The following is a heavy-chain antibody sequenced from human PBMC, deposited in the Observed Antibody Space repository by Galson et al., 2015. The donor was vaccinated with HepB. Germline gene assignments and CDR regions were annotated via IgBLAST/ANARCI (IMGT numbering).Heavy chain of an antibody. CDR3: ARFGLV. CDR1: GFSFSTSR. Sequence: SLRLSCAASGFSFSTSRMSWVRQAPGKGLEWVANIDEDGSEKFYVDSVKGRFTISRDNAKNSLYLQMNSLRAEDTAMYYCARFGLVGGQGTLVTVSS. D-gene: IGHD2-15*01. CDR2: IDEDGSEK. J-gene: IGHJ4*02. V-gene: IGHV3-7*01.